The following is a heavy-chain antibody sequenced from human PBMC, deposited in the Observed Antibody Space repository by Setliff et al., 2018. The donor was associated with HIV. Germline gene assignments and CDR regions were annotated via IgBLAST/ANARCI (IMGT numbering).Heavy chain of an antibody. CDR2: MYYSGST. J-gene: IGHJ4*02. V-gene: IGHV4-39*02. CDR1: GGSISGSSYY. Sequence: SATLYLNCFVSGGSISGSSYYWGWIRQSQGKGLEWIGNMYYSGSTYYNPSLKSRVTISVDTSKNHLSLKLTSVTAADTGLYYCVFGLRFSPFDNWGQGTLVTVSS. CDR3: VFGLRFSPFDN. D-gene: IGHD5-12*01.